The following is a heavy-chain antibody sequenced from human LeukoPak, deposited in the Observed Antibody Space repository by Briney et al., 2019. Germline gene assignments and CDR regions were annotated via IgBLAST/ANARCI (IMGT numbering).Heavy chain of an antibody. CDR3: ARNNWFDP. CDR2: INHSGRT. CDR1: GGSFSGYY. Sequence: PSETLSLTCAVYGGSFSGYYWSWIRQSPGKGLEWIGEINHSGRTNYNPSLKSRVTISVDTSKNQLSLKLSYVTAADTAVYYCARNNWFDPWGQGTLVTVSS. V-gene: IGHV4-34*01. J-gene: IGHJ5*02.